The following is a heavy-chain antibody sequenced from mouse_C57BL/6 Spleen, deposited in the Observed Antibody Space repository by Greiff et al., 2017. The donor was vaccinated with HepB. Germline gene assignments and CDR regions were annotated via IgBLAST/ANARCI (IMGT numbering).Heavy chain of an antibody. V-gene: IGHV1-50*01. D-gene: IGHD2-3*01. CDR2: IDPSDSYT. CDR1: GYTFTSYW. J-gene: IGHJ1*03. CDR3: ASSDDYGYFDV. Sequence: QVQLQQPGAELVKPGASVKLSCKASGYTFTSYWMQWVKQRPGQGLEWIGEIDPSDSYTNYNQQFKGKATLPVDTSSSTASMQLSSLTSEDSAVYYCASSDDYGYFDVWGTGTTVTVSS.